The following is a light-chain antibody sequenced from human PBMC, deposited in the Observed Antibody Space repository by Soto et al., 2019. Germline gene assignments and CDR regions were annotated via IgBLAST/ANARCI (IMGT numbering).Light chain of an antibody. CDR3: SSYTISSTWV. J-gene: IGLJ3*02. CDR1: SSDVGTYNY. V-gene: IGLV2-14*01. CDR2: EVS. Sequence: QSVLTQPAPVSGSPGQSITISCTGTSSDVGTYNYVSWYQQHPGKAPKLMIYEVSNRPSGVSNRFSGSKSGNTASLTISGLQAEDEADYYCSSYTISSTWVFGGGTKLTVL.